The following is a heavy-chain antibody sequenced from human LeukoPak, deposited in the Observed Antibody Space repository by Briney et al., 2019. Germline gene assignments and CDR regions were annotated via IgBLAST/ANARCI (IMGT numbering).Heavy chain of an antibody. Sequence: GGSLRLSCAASGFTFSSYAMHWVRQAPGKGPEWVAVISYDGSNKYYADSVKGRFTISRDNSKNTLYLQMNSLRAEDTAVYYCAREGGVYGDYYYGMDVWGQGTTVTVSS. J-gene: IGHJ6*02. CDR1: GFTFSSYA. D-gene: IGHD4-17*01. CDR3: AREGGVYGDYYYGMDV. CDR2: ISYDGSNK. V-gene: IGHV3-30-3*01.